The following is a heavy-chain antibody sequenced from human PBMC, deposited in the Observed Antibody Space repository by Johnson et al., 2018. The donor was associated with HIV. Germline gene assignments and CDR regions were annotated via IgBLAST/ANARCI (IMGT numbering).Heavy chain of an antibody. CDR2: ISYDGRNK. CDR3: AKERKAPRAFDI. Sequence: QVQLVESGGGVVQPGGSLRLSCAASGFTFSSYGMHWVRQAPGKGLEWVAVISYDGRNKYYADSVTGRFTIARDNSKNTLYLQMNSLRAGDTSVYYCAKERKAPRAFDIWGQGTMATVSS. D-gene: IGHD1-14*01. V-gene: IGHV3-30-3*02. J-gene: IGHJ3*02. CDR1: GFTFSSYG.